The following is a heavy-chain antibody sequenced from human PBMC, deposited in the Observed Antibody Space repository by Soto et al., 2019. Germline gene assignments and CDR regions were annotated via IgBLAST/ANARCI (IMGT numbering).Heavy chain of an antibody. J-gene: IGHJ4*02. Sequence: QVQLVESGGGVVQPGRSLRLSCVASGFTFSNNGIHWVRQAPGKWLEWVAVISSDGSKKYYADSVKGRFTISRDNSKNTLYLQLNSLRAEDTAVYYCAMDLDGGSSRFDFWGQGTLVTVSS. CDR3: AMDLDGGSSRFDF. V-gene: IGHV3-30*03. D-gene: IGHD2-15*01. CDR2: ISSDGSKK. CDR1: GFTFSNNG.